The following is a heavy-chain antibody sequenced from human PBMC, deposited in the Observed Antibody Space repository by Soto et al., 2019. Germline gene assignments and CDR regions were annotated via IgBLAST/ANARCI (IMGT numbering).Heavy chain of an antibody. CDR1: GFTFSNAW. CDR2: IKSKTDGGTT. Sequence: EVQLVESGGGLVKPGGSLRLSCEASGFTFSNAWMNWVRQAPGKGLQWVGRIKSKTDGGTTDYAAPVKGRFTISRDDSKNTLYLQMNSLKTGDTAVYYCTTDWSMIVVVQRGVGGQGTRVSVSS. CDR3: TTDWSMIVVVQRGV. J-gene: IGHJ4*02. V-gene: IGHV3-15*07. D-gene: IGHD3-22*01.